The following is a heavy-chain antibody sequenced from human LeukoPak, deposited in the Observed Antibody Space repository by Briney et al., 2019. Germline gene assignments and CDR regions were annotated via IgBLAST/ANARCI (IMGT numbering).Heavy chain of an antibody. Sequence: SRTLSLTCTVSGGSISSGDYYWSWIRQPPGKGLEWIGYIYYSGSTYYNPSLKSRVTISVDTSKNQFSLKLSSVTAADTAVYYCAREVSANHQNNWFDPWGQGTLVTVSS. CDR1: GGSISSGDYY. CDR3: AREVSANHQNNWFDP. J-gene: IGHJ5*02. D-gene: IGHD1-14*01. CDR2: IYYSGST. V-gene: IGHV4-30-4*01.